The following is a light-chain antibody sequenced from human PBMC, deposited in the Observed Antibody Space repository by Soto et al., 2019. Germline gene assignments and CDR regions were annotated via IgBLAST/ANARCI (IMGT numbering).Light chain of an antibody. J-gene: IGKJ4*01. Sequence: DIVMTQSPDSLAVSLGERATVNCKSSQSVLYSSNNKNYLAWYQQKPGEPPKMLIYWASTRESGVPDRFSGSGSGTDFTLTISSLQAEDVAIYYCQQYYNSRLTFGGGTKVEIK. CDR2: WAS. V-gene: IGKV4-1*01. CDR3: QQYYNSRLT. CDR1: QSVLYSSNNKNY.